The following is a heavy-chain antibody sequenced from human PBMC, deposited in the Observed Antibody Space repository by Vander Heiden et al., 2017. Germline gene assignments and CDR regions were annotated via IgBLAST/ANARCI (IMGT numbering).Heavy chain of an antibody. D-gene: IGHD2-21*02. CDR3: AREGVVVTPIPDPFDI. CDR1: GYTFSSYD. V-gene: IGHV1-8*01. J-gene: IGHJ3*02. CDR2: MNPNSGNT. Sequence: SVKVSCKASGYTFSSYDINWVRQAAGQGLEWMGWMNPNSGNTGYAQKFQGRVTMTRSTSISTAYMELSSLTSEDTAVYYCAREGVVVTPIPDPFDIWGQGTMVTVSS.